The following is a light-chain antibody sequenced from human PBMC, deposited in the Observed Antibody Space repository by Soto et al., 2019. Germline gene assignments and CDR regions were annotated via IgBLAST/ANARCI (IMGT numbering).Light chain of an antibody. CDR3: KSYTGINNWV. CDR1: SSDVGVDNY. CDR2: EVN. V-gene: IGLV2-8*01. Sequence: QSVLTQPPSASGSPGQSVTISCTGTSSDVGVDNYVSWYQQHPGKAPKVMIYEVNKRPSGVPDRFSGSKSGNTASLTVSGLQAEDEADYFCKSYTGINNWVFGGGTTVTVL. J-gene: IGLJ3*02.